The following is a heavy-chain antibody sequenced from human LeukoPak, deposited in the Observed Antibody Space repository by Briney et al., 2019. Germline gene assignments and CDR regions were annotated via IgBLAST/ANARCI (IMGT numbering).Heavy chain of an antibody. CDR3: ARPLEQQLVPRAFDI. D-gene: IGHD6-13*01. V-gene: IGHV4-39*07. CDR2: IYYSGST. CDR1: GGSISSSSYY. J-gene: IGHJ3*02. Sequence: SETLSLTCTVSGGSISSSSYYWGWIRQPPGKGLEWIGSIYYSGSTYYNPSLKSRVTISVDTSKNQFSLKLSSVTAADTAVYYCARPLEQQLVPRAFDIWGQGTMVTVSS.